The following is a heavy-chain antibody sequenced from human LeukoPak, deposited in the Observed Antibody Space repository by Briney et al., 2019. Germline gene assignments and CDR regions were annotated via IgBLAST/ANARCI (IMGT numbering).Heavy chain of an antibody. CDR1: GFTFSSYS. Sequence: GGSLRLSCAASGFTFSSYSMNWVRQAPGKGLEWVSYISSSSGTIYYADSVKGRFTISRDNAKNSLYLQMNSLRAEDAAVYYCARDLRIAVAGTHYFDYWGQGTLVTVSS. CDR3: ARDLRIAVAGTHYFDY. V-gene: IGHV3-48*01. J-gene: IGHJ4*02. CDR2: ISSSSGTI. D-gene: IGHD6-19*01.